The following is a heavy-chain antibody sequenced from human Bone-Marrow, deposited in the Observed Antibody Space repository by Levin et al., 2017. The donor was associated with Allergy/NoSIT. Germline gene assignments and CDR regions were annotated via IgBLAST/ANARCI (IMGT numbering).Heavy chain of an antibody. CDR3: AKDVAAAGDYYFDN. D-gene: IGHD4-17*01. CDR1: GFRFEDYA. V-gene: IGHV3-9*01. Sequence: GGSLRLSCAASGFRFEDYAMHWVRQAPGKGLEWVSGISWTSGSTGYVDSVRGRFTISRDNAKNSLFLQMNSLRPEDTALYYCAKDVAAAGDYYFDNWGQGTLVTVSS. CDR2: ISWTSGST. J-gene: IGHJ4*02.